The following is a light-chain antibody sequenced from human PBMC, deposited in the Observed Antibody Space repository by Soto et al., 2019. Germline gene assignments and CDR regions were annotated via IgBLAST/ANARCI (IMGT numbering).Light chain of an antibody. V-gene: IGLV1-40*01. CDR1: SSNIGAGYD. J-gene: IGLJ3*02. Sequence: QSVLTQPPSVSGAPGQRVTISCTGSSSNIGAGYDVHWYQQLPGTAPKLLISGNSNRPSRDPDRFSGSKSGTSASLAITGLQAEDEADYYCQSYDSSLSGWVFGGGTKLTVL. CDR3: QSYDSSLSGWV. CDR2: GNS.